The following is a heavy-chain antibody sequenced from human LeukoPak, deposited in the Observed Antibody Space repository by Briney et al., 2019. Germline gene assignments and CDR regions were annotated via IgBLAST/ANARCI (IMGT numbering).Heavy chain of an antibody. CDR2: ISANNGEI. D-gene: IGHD1-14*01. V-gene: IGHV1-18*04. CDR3: ARVPPSAHQVFSSDY. J-gene: IGHJ4*02. Sequence: ASVKVSCKASGYTFTNYGISWVRQAPGQGLEWMSWISANNGEIRYAQNFQGRVTMTTDTPTTTAYMELRSLRSDDTAVYYCARVPPSAHQVFSSDYWGQGTQVTVSS. CDR1: GYTFTNYG.